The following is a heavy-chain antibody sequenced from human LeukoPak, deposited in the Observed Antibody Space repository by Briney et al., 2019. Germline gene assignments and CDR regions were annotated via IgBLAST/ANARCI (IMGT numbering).Heavy chain of an antibody. D-gene: IGHD6-19*01. CDR2: IYHSGIT. CDR1: GGSISTYY. CDR3: ARDERSDTSGWHLGY. V-gene: IGHV4-59*01. Sequence: PSETLSLTCTVSGGSISTYYWSWIRQPPGKGLEWIGFIYHSGITNYNPSLKSRVTISVDTSKNQFSLNLSSVTAADTAAYYCARDERSDTSGWHLGYWGQGTLVTVSS. J-gene: IGHJ4*02.